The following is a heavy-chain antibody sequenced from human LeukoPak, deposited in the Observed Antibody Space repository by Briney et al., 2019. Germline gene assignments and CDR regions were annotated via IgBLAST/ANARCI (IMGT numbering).Heavy chain of an antibody. Sequence: PSETLSLTCAVYGGSFSGYYWSWIRQPPGKGLEWIGEINHSGSTNYNPSLKSRVTISVDTSKNQFSLKLSSVTAADAAVYYCARGHSKYYDFWSGYRDYYYMYVWGKGTTVTVSS. CDR3: ARGHSKYYDFWSGYRDYYYMYV. CDR1: GGSFSGYY. J-gene: IGHJ6*03. V-gene: IGHV4-34*01. D-gene: IGHD3-3*01. CDR2: INHSGST.